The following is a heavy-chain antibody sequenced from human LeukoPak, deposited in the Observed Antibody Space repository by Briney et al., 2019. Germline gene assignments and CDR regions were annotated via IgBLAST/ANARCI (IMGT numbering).Heavy chain of an antibody. D-gene: IGHD6-19*01. CDR3: TKASSGWYFDF. CDR2: ISGSDGST. J-gene: IGHJ4*02. V-gene: IGHV3-23*01. Sequence: GGSLRLACAASGFTFSSYAMSWVRQAPGKGLEWVSAISGSDGSTFYADSVKGRFTISRDNSKSTLYLQMNSLRTEDTAVYYCTKASSGWYFDFWGQGTLVTVSS. CDR1: GFTFSSYA.